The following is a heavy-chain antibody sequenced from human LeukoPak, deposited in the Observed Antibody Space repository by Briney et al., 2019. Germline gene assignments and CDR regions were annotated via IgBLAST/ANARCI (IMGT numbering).Heavy chain of an antibody. J-gene: IGHJ5*02. V-gene: IGHV1-69*13. Sequence: ASVKVSCKASGGTFSSYPIIWVRQAPGRGLEWLGGIIPIYGTANYAQMFQGRITLTAHESTATAYMELSSLTSDDTAMYFCATHTGGYNYWWFDIWGQGTLVTVSS. CDR3: ATHTGGYNYWWFDI. D-gene: IGHD5-24*01. CDR1: GGTFSSYP. CDR2: IIPIYGTA.